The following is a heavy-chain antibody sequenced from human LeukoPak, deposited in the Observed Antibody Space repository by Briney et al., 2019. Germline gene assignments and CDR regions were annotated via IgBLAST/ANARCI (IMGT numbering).Heavy chain of an antibody. CDR2: VGIAADT. J-gene: IGHJ4*02. CDR1: GFTFSDHA. D-gene: IGHD1-26*01. CDR3: VRQKKSHGNFDY. V-gene: IGHV3-13*01. Sequence: GGSLRLPCAASGFTFSDHAMHWVRQATGKGLEWVSAVGIAADTFYPGSVKGRFTISRENAKNSLYLQMNSLRVEDTAVYYCVRQKKSHGNFDYWGQGTLVTVSS.